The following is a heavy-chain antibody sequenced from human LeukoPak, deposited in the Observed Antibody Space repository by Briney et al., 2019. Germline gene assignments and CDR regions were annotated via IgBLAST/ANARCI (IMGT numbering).Heavy chain of an antibody. V-gene: IGHV5-51*01. CDR2: IYPGDSDT. D-gene: IGHD3-22*01. Sequence: GESLKISCKGSGYSFTSYWIGWVRQMPGKGLEWMGIIYPGDSDTRYSPSFQGQVTISADKSISTAYLQWSSLKASDTAMYYCARHVNAYYYDSSGYLAGYYYMDVWGKGTTVTVSS. CDR1: GYSFTSYW. J-gene: IGHJ6*03. CDR3: ARHVNAYYYDSSGYLAGYYYMDV.